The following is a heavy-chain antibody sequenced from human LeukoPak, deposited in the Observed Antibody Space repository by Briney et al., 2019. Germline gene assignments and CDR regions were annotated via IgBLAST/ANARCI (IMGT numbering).Heavy chain of an antibody. D-gene: IGHD3-22*01. Sequence: HPGGSLRLSCAASGFTFSSYWMSWVRQAPGKGLEWVANIKQDGSEKYYVDSVKGRFTISRDNAKNSLYLQMNSLRAEDTAVYYCARPTRRYYYDSSGDDAFDIWGQGTMVTVSS. CDR3: ARPTRRYYYDSSGDDAFDI. CDR1: GFTFSSYW. J-gene: IGHJ3*02. V-gene: IGHV3-7*01. CDR2: IKQDGSEK.